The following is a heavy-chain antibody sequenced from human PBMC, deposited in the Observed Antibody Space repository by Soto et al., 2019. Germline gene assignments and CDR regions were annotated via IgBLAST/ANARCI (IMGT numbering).Heavy chain of an antibody. V-gene: IGHV3-74*01. Sequence: EVQLVESGGGLVQPGGSLRLSCEASGFTFSSYWMHWVRQAPGKGLVWVSRIDSYETSTNYADSVKGRFTISRDNANNTLYLQMNSLRAEDTAVYYCARVVAAVHANWYFDLWGRGTLVTVSS. CDR3: ARVVAAVHANWYFDL. D-gene: IGHD2-15*01. J-gene: IGHJ2*01. CDR2: IDSYETST. CDR1: GFTFSSYW.